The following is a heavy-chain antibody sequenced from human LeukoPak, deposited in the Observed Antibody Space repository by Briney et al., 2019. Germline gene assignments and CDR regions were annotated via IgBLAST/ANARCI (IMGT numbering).Heavy chain of an antibody. Sequence: GSLRLSCAASGFTFNKDDFHWVRQAPGKGLEWVAAIGVTGDTYYADSVKGRFTISREDAANSLYLQMRSLGAGDAALYYCTKEFCGSRDAFAGGSYYDFWGRGALVTVSS. V-gene: IGHV3-13*01. D-gene: IGHD2-15*01. CDR2: IGVTGDT. CDR1: GFTFNKDD. J-gene: IGHJ2*01. CDR3: TKEFCGSRDAFAGGSYYDF.